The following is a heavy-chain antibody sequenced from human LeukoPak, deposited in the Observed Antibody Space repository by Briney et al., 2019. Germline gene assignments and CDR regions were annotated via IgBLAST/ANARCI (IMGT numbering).Heavy chain of an antibody. V-gene: IGHV3-23*01. D-gene: IGHD2-15*01. CDR3: AKDQHPYCSGGSCYSFDY. J-gene: IGHJ4*02. CDR2: ISGSGGST. CDR1: GFTFSTYA. Sequence: PGGSLRLSCAASGFTFSTYAMSWLRQAPGKGLEWVSGISGSGGSTYYADSVKGRFIISRDNSKNTLYLQMYSLRAEDTAVYYCAKDQHPYCSGGSCYSFDYWGQGTLVTVSS.